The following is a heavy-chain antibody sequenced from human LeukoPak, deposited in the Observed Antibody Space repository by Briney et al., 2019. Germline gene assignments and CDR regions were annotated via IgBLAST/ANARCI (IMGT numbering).Heavy chain of an antibody. Sequence: PSGTLSLTCAVCIDTIVSSNWWTWVRQPPGKGLEWIGEIYHSGNTNYNPSLKSRVTMSVDKSKNQFALILSSVTAADTAVYYCARAPIIAGFCPTLSSFDPWGQGTLVTVSS. CDR3: ARAPIIAGFCPTLSSFDP. D-gene: IGHD6-13*01. J-gene: IGHJ5*02. CDR1: IDTIVSSNW. V-gene: IGHV4-4*02. CDR2: IYHSGNT.